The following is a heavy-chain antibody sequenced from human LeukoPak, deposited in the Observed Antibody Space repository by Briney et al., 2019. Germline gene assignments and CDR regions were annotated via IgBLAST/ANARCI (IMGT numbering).Heavy chain of an antibody. CDR2: INPNSGGT. J-gene: IGHJ3*02. Sequence: ASVTVSCKASGGTFSSYAISWVRQAPGQGLEWMGWINPNSGGTNYAQKFQGRVTMTRDKSISTAYMELSRLRSDDTAVYYCARQLGSCSGGSCYLDAFDIWGQGTMVTVSS. V-gene: IGHV1-2*02. CDR1: GGTFSSYA. D-gene: IGHD2-15*01. CDR3: ARQLGSCSGGSCYLDAFDI.